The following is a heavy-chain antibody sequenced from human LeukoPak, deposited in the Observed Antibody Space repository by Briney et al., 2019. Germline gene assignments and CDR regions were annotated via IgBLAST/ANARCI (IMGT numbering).Heavy chain of an antibody. CDR1: GFTFSSYS. D-gene: IGHD2-2*01. V-gene: IGHV3-21*01. CDR2: ISSSSSYI. CDR3: ARGVTSKPGGGYFDY. J-gene: IGHJ4*02. Sequence: AGGSLRLSCAASGFTFSSYSMNWVRQAPGKGLEWVSSISSSSSYIYYADSVKGRFTISRDNAKNSLYLQMNSLRAEDTAVYYCARGVTSKPGGGYFDYWGQGTLVTVSS.